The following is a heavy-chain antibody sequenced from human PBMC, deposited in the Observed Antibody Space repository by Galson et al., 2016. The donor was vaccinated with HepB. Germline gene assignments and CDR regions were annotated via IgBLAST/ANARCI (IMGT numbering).Heavy chain of an antibody. CDR3: AAYGFSTGWSFDY. CDR1: GFQDYG. J-gene: IGHJ4*02. CDR2: INWPGTAT. Sequence: SLRLSCAASGFQDYGMAWVRQVPGKGLEWVAGINWPGTATVHADSVKGRLTISRDHAKSALYLQMRSLRAEDTAFYYCAAYGFSTGWSFDYWGQGTLVIVSS. V-gene: IGHV3-20*04. D-gene: IGHD6-19*01.